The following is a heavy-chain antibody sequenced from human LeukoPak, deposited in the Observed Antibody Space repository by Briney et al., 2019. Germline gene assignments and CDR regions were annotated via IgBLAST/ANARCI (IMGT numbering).Heavy chain of an antibody. Sequence: ASVKVSCKASGYTLTGYYMHWVRQAPGQGLEWMGWINPNSGGTNYAQKFQGRVTMTRDTSISTAYMELSRLRSDDTAVYYCAVGLRAAAGTDDAFDIWGQGTMVTVSS. D-gene: IGHD6-13*01. CDR1: GYTLTGYY. CDR2: INPNSGGT. J-gene: IGHJ3*02. V-gene: IGHV1-2*02. CDR3: AVGLRAAAGTDDAFDI.